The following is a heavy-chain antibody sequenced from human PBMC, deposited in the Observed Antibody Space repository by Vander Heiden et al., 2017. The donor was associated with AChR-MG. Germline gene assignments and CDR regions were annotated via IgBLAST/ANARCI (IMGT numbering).Heavy chain of an antibody. CDR3: ARDNGSQGVTIFGVVQVGWFDP. J-gene: IGHJ5*02. Sequence: VQLVQSGAEVKKPGASVKVSCKASGYTFTSSYMPWLGQAPGQGLEWMGIINPSGGSTSYAQKFQGRVTMTRDTSTSTVYMELSSLRSEDTAVYYCARDNGSQGVTIFGVVQVGWFDPWGQGTLVTVSS. CDR2: INPSGGST. V-gene: IGHV1-46*03. CDR1: GYTFTSSY. D-gene: IGHD3-3*01.